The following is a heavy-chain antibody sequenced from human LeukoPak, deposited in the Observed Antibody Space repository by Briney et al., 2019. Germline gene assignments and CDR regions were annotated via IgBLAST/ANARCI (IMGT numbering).Heavy chain of an antibody. CDR3: GRDSSGWYRFDY. D-gene: IGHD6-19*01. CDR2: IKQDGSEK. Sequence: GGSLRLSCAASGFTFSSYRMSWVRQAPGKGLEGVANIKQDGSEKYYVDSVKGRFTISRDNDKNSLYLQMNSLRAEDTAVYYCGRDSSGWYRFDYWGQGTLVTVSS. CDR1: GFTFSSYR. V-gene: IGHV3-7*01. J-gene: IGHJ4*02.